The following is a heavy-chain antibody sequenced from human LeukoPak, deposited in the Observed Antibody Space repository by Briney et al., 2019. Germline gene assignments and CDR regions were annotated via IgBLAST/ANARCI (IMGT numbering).Heavy chain of an antibody. D-gene: IGHD3-10*01. V-gene: IGHV3-23*01. CDR3: ARSLTMVRAYDY. CDR1: GFTFSSYA. Sequence: QTGGSLRLSCAASGFTFSSYAMSWVRQAPGKGLEWVSGISASGGSTYYADSVKGRFTISRDNSKNTLYLQMNSLRTEDTAVYYCARSLTMVRAYDYWGQGTLVTVSS. J-gene: IGHJ4*02. CDR2: ISASGGST.